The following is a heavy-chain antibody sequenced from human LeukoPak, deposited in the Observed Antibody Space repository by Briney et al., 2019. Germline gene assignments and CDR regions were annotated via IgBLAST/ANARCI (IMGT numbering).Heavy chain of an antibody. D-gene: IGHD4-17*01. CDR3: ARDHGDYSLDY. Sequence: SVKVSCKASGGTFSSYAISWVRQAPGQGLEWMGRIIPIFGTANYAQKFQGRVTMTRDTSTSTVYMELSSLRSEDTAVYYCARDHGDYSLDYWGQGTLVTVSS. J-gene: IGHJ4*02. V-gene: IGHV1-69*05. CDR1: GGTFSSYA. CDR2: IIPIFGTA.